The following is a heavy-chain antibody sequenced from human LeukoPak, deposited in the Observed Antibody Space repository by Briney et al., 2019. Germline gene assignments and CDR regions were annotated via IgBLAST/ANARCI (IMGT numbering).Heavy chain of an antibody. D-gene: IGHD5-18*01. CDR1: GFTFSSYW. CDR2: IKQDGSEK. J-gene: IGHJ4*02. Sequence: GGSLRLSCAASGFTFSSYWMSWVRQAPGKGLEWVANIKQDGSEKYYVDSVKGRFTISRDNAKNSLYLQMNSLRAEDTAVYYCARDPTRGYNYGYLDYWGQGALVAVSS. V-gene: IGHV3-7*01. CDR3: ARDPTRGYNYGYLDY.